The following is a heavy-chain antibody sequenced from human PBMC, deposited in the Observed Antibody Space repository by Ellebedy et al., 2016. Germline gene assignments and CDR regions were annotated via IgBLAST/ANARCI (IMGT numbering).Heavy chain of an antibody. D-gene: IGHD1-26*01. J-gene: IGHJ4*02. V-gene: IGHV3-23*01. CDR2: ISGTGFST. Sequence: GGSLRLSCAASGFTFSSYAMNWVRQAPGKGLEWVSAISGTGFSTYYADSVRGRFTISRDNSKNTLFLQMNSLRAEDTALYYCAKEVGLGATELDYWGQGTLVTVSS. CDR3: AKEVGLGATELDY. CDR1: GFTFSSYA.